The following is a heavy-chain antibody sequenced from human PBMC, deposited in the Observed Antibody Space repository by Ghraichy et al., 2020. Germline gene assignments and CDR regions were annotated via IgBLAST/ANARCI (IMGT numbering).Heavy chain of an antibody. Sequence: SETLSLTCNVSGVSINYYYWSWIRQPAGKGLEWIGRVDSTGRTNYNPPLQGRVSMSVDTSKTFSLRLSSVTVADTAVYYCARLYGSGNYQGAQFDYWGQGIAVTVSA. J-gene: IGHJ4*02. V-gene: IGHV4-4*07. CDR2: VDSTGRT. D-gene: IGHD3-10*01. CDR1: GVSINYYY. CDR3: ARLYGSGNYQGAQFDY.